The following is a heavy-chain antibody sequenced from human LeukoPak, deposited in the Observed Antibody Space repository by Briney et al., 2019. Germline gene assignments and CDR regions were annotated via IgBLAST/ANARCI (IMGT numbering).Heavy chain of an antibody. CDR2: IYHSGST. J-gene: IGHJ4*02. CDR1: GYSISSGYY. V-gene: IGHV4-38-2*01. Sequence: SETLSLTCAVSGYSISSGYYWGWIRQPPGKGLEWIGSIYHSGSTYYNPSLKSRVTISVDTSKNQFSLKLSSVTAADTAVYYCARHGDIVVVVAATDYWGQGTLVTVSS. D-gene: IGHD2-15*01. CDR3: ARHGDIVVVVAATDY.